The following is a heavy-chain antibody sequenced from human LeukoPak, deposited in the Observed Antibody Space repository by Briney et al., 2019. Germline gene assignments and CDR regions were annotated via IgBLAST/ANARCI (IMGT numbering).Heavy chain of an antibody. CDR1: GYIFTNYY. D-gene: IGHD2-2*01. J-gene: IGHJ4*02. CDR2: INPSGTT. V-gene: IGHV1-46*03. Sequence: GASVKVSCKASGYIFTNYYMYWVRQAPGQGLEWMGIINPSGTTTYAQKFQGIVTMTRDPSTSTVYMELSSLRSEDTAVYYCARGSPATFDFWGPGTLVTVSS. CDR3: ARGSPATFDF.